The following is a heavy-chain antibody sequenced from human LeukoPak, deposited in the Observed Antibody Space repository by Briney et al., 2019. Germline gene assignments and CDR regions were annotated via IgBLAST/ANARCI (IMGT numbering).Heavy chain of an antibody. D-gene: IGHD4-23*01. Sequence: PSETLSLTCAVSGGSISSSSGNCWTWVRQPPGKGLEWIGEIYHSGSTNYNPSLKSRVTMLLDKSKNQFSLKLSSVTAADTAVYYCARNGGNSDFDYWGQGTLVTVSS. CDR1: GGSISSSSGNC. J-gene: IGHJ4*02. CDR3: ARNGGNSDFDY. V-gene: IGHV4-4*02. CDR2: IYHSGST.